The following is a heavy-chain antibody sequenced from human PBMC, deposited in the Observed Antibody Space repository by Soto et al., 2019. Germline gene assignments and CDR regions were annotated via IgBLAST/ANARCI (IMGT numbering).Heavy chain of an antibody. V-gene: IGHV3-9*01. D-gene: IGHD6-25*01. Sequence: LRLSCAASGFTFDDYAMHWVRQAPGKGLEWVSGISWNSGSIGYADSVKGRFTISRDNAKNSLYLQMNSLRAEDTALYYCAKDRGGNNYYHYGMDVWGQGTTVTVSS. CDR3: AKDRGGNNYYHYGMDV. J-gene: IGHJ6*02. CDR2: ISWNSGSI. CDR1: GFTFDDYA.